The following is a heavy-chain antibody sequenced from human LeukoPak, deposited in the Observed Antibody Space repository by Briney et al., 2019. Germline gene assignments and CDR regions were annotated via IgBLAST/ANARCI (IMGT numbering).Heavy chain of an antibody. CDR1: GYTFTGCY. Sequence: ASVKVSCKASGYTFTGCYMHWVRQAPGQGLEWMGWINPNSGGTNYAQKFQGRVTMTRDTSNSTAYMELSRLRSDDTAVYYCARSYSSSWFFDYWGQGTLVTVSS. D-gene: IGHD6-13*01. CDR2: INPNSGGT. CDR3: ARSYSSSWFFDY. J-gene: IGHJ4*02. V-gene: IGHV1-2*02.